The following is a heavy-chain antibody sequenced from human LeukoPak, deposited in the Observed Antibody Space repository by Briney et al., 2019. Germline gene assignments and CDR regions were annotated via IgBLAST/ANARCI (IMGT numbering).Heavy chain of an antibody. CDR1: GGSISSYY. V-gene: IGHV4-4*07. CDR3: ARVLDFDAFDI. CDR2: TYTSGSI. J-gene: IGHJ3*02. Sequence: SETLSLTCTVSGGSISSYYWSWIRQPAGKGLEWIGRTYTSGSINYNPSLKSRVTISVDKSKNQFSLKLSSVTAADTAVYYCARVLDFDAFDIWGQGTMVTVSS. D-gene: IGHD1-1*01.